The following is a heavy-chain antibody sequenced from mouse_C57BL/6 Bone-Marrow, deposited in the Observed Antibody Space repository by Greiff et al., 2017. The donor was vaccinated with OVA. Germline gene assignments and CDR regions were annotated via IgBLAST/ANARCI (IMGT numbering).Heavy chain of an antibody. Sequence: EVMLVESGGGLVQPKGSLKLSCAASGFSFNTYAMNWVRQAPGKGLEWVARIRSKSNNYATYYADSVKDRFTISRDDSESMLYLQMNNLKTEDTAMYYCVRHNGSSPWFAYWGQGTLVTVSA. CDR3: VRHNGSSPWFAY. J-gene: IGHJ3*01. V-gene: IGHV10-1*01. D-gene: IGHD1-1*01. CDR2: IRSKSNNYAT. CDR1: GFSFNTYA.